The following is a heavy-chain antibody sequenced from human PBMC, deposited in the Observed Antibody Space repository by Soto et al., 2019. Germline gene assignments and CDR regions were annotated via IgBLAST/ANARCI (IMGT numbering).Heavy chain of an antibody. D-gene: IGHD2-15*01. V-gene: IGHV4-59*01. Sequence: QVQLQESGPGLVKPSETLSLTCTASGGSISSYYWSWIRQPPGKGLEWIGYIYYSGSTNYNPSLKSRVTISVDTSKNQSSLKLSSVTAADTAVYYCARSYRRYCSGGSCYSYYYYYMDVWGKGTTVTVSS. CDR1: GGSISSYY. CDR3: ARSYRRYCSGGSCYSYYYYYMDV. J-gene: IGHJ6*03. CDR2: IYYSGST.